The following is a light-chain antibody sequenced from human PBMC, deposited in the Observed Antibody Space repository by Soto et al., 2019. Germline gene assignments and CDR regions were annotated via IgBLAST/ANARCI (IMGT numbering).Light chain of an antibody. CDR1: QIFGTN. Sequence: EIVLTQSPATVSVSPGETAPLSCRPSQIFGTNLAWYQQSPGQPPRLLIYGASIRATGVPARFSGSGSGTEFTLNISSLLSEEFAVYYCQQYSNWPQTFGQGTKVDIK. CDR2: GAS. V-gene: IGKV3-15*01. CDR3: QQYSNWPQT. J-gene: IGKJ1*01.